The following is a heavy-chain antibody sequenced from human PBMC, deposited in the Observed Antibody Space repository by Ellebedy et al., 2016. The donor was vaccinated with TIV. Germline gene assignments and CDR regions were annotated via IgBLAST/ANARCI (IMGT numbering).Heavy chain of an antibody. V-gene: IGHV1-18*01. CDR2: ISAYNGNT. Sequence: ASVKVSCXASGYTFTSYGISWVRQAPGQGLEWMGWISAYNGNTNYAQKLQGRVTMTTDTSTSTAYMELRSLRSDDTAVYYCARDSSSWYWGGLGYNWFDPWGQGTLVTVSS. J-gene: IGHJ5*02. CDR3: ARDSSSWYWGGLGYNWFDP. D-gene: IGHD6-13*01. CDR1: GYTFTSYG.